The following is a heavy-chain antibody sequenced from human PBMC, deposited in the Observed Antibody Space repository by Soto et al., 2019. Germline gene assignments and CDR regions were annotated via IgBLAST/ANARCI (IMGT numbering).Heavy chain of an antibody. Sequence: EVQLVESGGGLVQPGGSLRLSCAASGFTFSSYAMSWVRQAPGKGMEWVASLSGSGGSTHYADSVKGRFTSSRDNSKNTLYLQMNSLRAEDAAVYYCAKDFGVSIADYFDYWGQGTLVTVSS. V-gene: IGHV3-23*04. J-gene: IGHJ4*02. CDR1: GFTFSSYA. CDR3: AKDFGVSIADYFDY. D-gene: IGHD3-3*01. CDR2: LSGSGGST.